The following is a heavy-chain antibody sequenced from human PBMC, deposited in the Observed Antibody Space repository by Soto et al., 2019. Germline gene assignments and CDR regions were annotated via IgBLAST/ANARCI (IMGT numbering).Heavy chain of an antibody. CDR3: ARSMMVPVVLFDV. CDR2: IHSGGSR. D-gene: IGHD3-10*01. CDR1: GFAVSSNY. V-gene: IGHV3-53*01. J-gene: IGHJ4*02. Sequence: EVQRVESGGGLIQPGGSLRLSCEVSGFAVSSNYMRWVRQAPGKELDWVSVIHSGGSRYYADSVRGRFTISGDESKNTLYLQMNNLTDHATSVDYSARSMMVPVVLFDVRGRGFLVSVSS.